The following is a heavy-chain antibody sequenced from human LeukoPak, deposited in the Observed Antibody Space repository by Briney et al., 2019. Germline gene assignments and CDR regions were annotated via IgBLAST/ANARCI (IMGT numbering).Heavy chain of an antibody. D-gene: IGHD3-10*01. V-gene: IGHV3-23*01. CDR3: ASLYGSGPNWFDP. CDR1: GFTFRSYA. CDR2: ISGSGGST. Sequence: GSLRLSCAASGFTFRSYAMSWVRQAPGKGLEWVSGISGSGGSTYYADSVKGQFTISRDNAKNSLYLQMNSLRAEDTAVYYCASLYGSGPNWFDPWGQGTLVTVSS. J-gene: IGHJ5*02.